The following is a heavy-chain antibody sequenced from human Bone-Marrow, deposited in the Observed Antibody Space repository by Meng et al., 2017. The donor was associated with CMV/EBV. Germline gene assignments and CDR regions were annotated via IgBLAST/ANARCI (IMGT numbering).Heavy chain of an antibody. V-gene: IGHV2-70*20. CDR1: GFSLSTSGMC. D-gene: IGHD6-13*01. CDR2: IDWDDDK. Sequence: SGSTLVTSTQTLTLTCTFSGFSLSTSGMCVSWVRQPPGKGLEWLAFIDWDDDKYYSTSLKTRLTISKDTSKNQVVLTMTNMGPVDTATYYCARTSQLYSSSWYFDYWGQGTLVTVSS. J-gene: IGHJ4*02. CDR3: ARTSQLYSSSWYFDY.